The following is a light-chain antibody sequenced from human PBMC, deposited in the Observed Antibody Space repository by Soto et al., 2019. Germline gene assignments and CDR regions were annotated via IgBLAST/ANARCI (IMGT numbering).Light chain of an antibody. V-gene: IGKV3-15*01. CDR2: DAS. J-gene: IGKJ4*01. CDR1: QNVYNN. Sequence: EIVMTQSQATLSVSPGEGATLSCKASQNVYNNLAWYQQRPGQPPSLLIYDASTRATGISARFSGSGYGTEFTLTISSLQSEDFAVYFCQQCRNWPLTFGGGTKVEIK. CDR3: QQCRNWPLT.